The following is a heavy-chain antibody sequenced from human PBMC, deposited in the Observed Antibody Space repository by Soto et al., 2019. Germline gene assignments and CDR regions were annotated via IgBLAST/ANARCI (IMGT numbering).Heavy chain of an antibody. V-gene: IGHV3-21*01. CDR3: ARDMTRGIAAAGKSY. CDR2: ISSSSSYI. CDR1: GFTFSSYS. D-gene: IGHD6-13*01. Sequence: PGGSLRLSCASSGFTFSSYSMNWVRQAPGKGLEWVSSISSSSSYIYYADSVKGRFTISRDNAKNSLYLQMNSLRAEDTAVYYCARDMTRGIAAAGKSYWGQGTLVTVSS. J-gene: IGHJ4*02.